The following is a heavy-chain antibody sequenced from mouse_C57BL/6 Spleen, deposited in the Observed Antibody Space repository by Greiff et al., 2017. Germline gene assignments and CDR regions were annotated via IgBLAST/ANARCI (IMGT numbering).Heavy chain of an antibody. Sequence: QVQLKESGAELVRPGASVTLSCKASGYTFTDYEMHWVKQTPVHGLEWIGAIDPETGGTAYNQKFKGKAILTADKSSSTAYMELRSLTSEDSAVYYCTRWLLLYAMDYWGQGTSVTVSS. V-gene: IGHV1-15*01. CDR2: IDPETGGT. D-gene: IGHD2-3*01. CDR1: GYTFTDYE. J-gene: IGHJ4*01. CDR3: TRWLLLYAMDY.